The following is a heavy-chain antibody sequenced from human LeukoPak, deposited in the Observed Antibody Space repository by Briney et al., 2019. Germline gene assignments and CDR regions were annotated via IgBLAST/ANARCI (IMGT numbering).Heavy chain of an antibody. Sequence: ASVKVSCKTSGYSFNIYEINWVRQATGQGLEWMGWVNPNSGDTDYAQKFQGRLTMTRNTSISAAYMELSGLRLEDTAVYYCSRGPRFDPWGQGTQVAVSS. CDR3: SRGPRFDP. V-gene: IGHV1-8*01. CDR2: VNPNSGDT. J-gene: IGHJ5*02. CDR1: GYSFNIYE.